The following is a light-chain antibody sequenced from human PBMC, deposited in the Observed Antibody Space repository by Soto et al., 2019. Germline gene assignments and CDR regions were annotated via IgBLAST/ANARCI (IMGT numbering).Light chain of an antibody. J-gene: IGLJ1*01. CDR2: DVN. CDR3: SSYTSSAPFYV. V-gene: IGLV2-14*01. Sequence: QSALTQPASVSGSPGQSITISCAGTGSDVGAYNLVSWYQQHPGKAPKLMIYDVNTRPSGVSYRFSGSKSGDTASLTISGLQAEDDADYYCSSYTSSAPFYVFGTGTKVTVL. CDR1: GSDVGAYNL.